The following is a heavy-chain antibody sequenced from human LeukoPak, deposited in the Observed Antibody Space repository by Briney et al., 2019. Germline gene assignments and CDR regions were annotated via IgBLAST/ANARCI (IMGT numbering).Heavy chain of an antibody. CDR3: AKRIVRYAFDI. D-gene: IGHD2-8*01. V-gene: IGHV3-23*01. J-gene: IGHJ3*02. CDR1: GFTFSGYA. Sequence: GGSLRLSCAASGFTFSGYAMSWVRQDPGKGTEWVSAISGIGGSTYYADSVKGRFTISRDNSQNTLYLQMNSLRAEDTAVYYCAKRIVRYAFDIWGQGTMVTVSS. CDR2: ISGIGGST.